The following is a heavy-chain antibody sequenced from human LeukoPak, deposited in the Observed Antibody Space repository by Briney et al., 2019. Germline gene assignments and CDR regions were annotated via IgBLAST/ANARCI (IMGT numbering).Heavy chain of an antibody. V-gene: IGHV1-18*01. J-gene: IGHJ6*02. CDR3: ARDIVMVVGSFYYGMGV. CDR1: GYTFASFG. Sequence: ASVKVSCKASGYTFASFGISWVRQAPGQGLEWMGWISAYNGNTNIAQNLQGRVTMTTDTSTSTAYMELRSLRSDDTAVYYCARDIVMVVGSFYYGMGVWGQGTTVTVSS. CDR2: ISAYNGNT. D-gene: IGHD2-15*01.